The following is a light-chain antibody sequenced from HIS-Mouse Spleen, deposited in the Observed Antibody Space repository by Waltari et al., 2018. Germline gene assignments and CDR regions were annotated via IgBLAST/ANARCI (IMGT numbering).Light chain of an antibody. CDR1: QSVSSSY. CDR3: QQYGSSPLT. J-gene: IGKJ4*01. V-gene: IGKV3-20*01. Sequence: ELVLTQSPGTLSLSPGERATLPGRASQSVSSSYLAWYQQKPGQAPRLLIYGASSRATGIPDRFSGSGSGTDFTLTISRLEPEDFAVYYCQQYGSSPLTFGGGTKVEIK. CDR2: GAS.